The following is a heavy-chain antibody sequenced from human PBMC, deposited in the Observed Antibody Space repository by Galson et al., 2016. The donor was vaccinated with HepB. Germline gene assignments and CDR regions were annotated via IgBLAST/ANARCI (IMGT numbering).Heavy chain of an antibody. CDR1: GGTFSSHG. CDR2: IIPMLNTA. D-gene: IGHD3-10*01. V-gene: IGHV1-69*13. CDR3: ATNQSNLLRGVVFFDY. Sequence: SVKVSCKASGGTFSSHGISWVRQAAGQGLEWMGGIIPMLNTANYAQKFQGRVTITADESTRTYYMDLNSLTSEDTAVYYWATNQSNLLRGVVFFDYWGQGTLVTVSS. J-gene: IGHJ4*02.